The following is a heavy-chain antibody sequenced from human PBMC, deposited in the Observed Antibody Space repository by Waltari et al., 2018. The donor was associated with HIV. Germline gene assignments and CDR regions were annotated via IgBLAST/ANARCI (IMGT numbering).Heavy chain of an antibody. CDR3: ATGVRYYSP. Sequence: EILLVDSGWRLIQPVLSLVLSCVSSTFRISTRPVTWVRQTPGGPREWVAVIYPDDTTHYAESVRGRFTISRLKSRTSVILLMNGLFVDDTAIYYCATGVRYYSPWGLGTPVTVSA. D-gene: IGHD3-22*01. CDR1: TFRISTRP. J-gene: IGHJ5*02. V-gene: IGHV3-53*01. CDR2: IYPDDTT.